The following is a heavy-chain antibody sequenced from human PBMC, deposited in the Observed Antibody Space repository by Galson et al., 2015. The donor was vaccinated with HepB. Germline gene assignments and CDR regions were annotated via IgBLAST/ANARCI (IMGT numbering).Heavy chain of an antibody. CDR2: ISGSGGTR. V-gene: IGHV3-23*01. J-gene: IGHJ4*02. CDR3: AKVSGFSSGWTGY. CDR1: GFTFSNYA. D-gene: IGHD6-19*01. Sequence: SLRLSCAASGFTFSNYAMSWVRQAPGKGLEWVSAISGSGGTRYYADSGKVRFTISRDNSMNTLYLQMSRLRAGDTAFYHCAKVSGFSSGWTGYWGQGTLVTVSS.